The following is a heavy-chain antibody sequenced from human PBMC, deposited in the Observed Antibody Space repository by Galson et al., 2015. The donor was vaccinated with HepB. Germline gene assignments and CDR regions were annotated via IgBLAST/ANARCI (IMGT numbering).Heavy chain of an antibody. CDR3: AKFMGGGSQSYYYFDY. CDR1: GFTFSNNA. Sequence: SLRLSCAASGFTFSNNAMTWVRQAPGKGLEWVAWITGSGGNIYYADSVKGRFTISRDNSKNTLNLQMNSLRVEDTAIYYCAKFMGGGSQSYYYFDYWGQGTLVTVSS. J-gene: IGHJ4*02. V-gene: IGHV3-23*01. CDR2: ITGSGGNI. D-gene: IGHD2/OR15-2a*01.